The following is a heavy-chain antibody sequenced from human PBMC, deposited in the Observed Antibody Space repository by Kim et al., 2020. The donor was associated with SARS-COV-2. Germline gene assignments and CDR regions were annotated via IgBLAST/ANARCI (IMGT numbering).Heavy chain of an antibody. Sequence: GGSLRLSCTASGFTFSPFAMHWVRQAPGKGLEWVAVIRADESKKYYAESVKDRFSVSRDNSKNTLYLQMNSLRAEDTAIYYCARNFGLATMIGDVWGVGT. CDR3: ARNFGLATMIGDV. CDR2: IRADESKK. J-gene: IGHJ3*01. CDR1: GFTFSPFA. D-gene: IGHD3-10*01. V-gene: IGHV3-33*01.